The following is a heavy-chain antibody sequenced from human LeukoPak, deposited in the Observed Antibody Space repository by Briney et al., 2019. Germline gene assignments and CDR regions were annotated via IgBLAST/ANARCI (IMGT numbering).Heavy chain of an antibody. D-gene: IGHD3-22*01. CDR1: GFTFSSYW. CDR3: ARSMYYYDSSGYYPIDY. J-gene: IGHJ4*01. V-gene: IGHV3-7*01. CDR2: IKQDGSEK. Sequence: PGGSLRLSCAASGFTFSSYWMSWVRQAPGKGLEWVANIKQDGSEKYYVDSVKGRFTISRDNAKNSLYLQMNSLRAEDTAVYYCARSMYYYDSSGYYPIDYWGQGTLVTVSS.